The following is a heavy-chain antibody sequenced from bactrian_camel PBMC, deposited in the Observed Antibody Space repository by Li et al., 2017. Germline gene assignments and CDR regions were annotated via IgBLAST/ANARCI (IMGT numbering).Heavy chain of an antibody. J-gene: IGHJ6*01. CDR2: INGDGTNT. D-gene: IGHD7*01. Sequence: VQLVESGGDLAQPGRSVTLSCATSGFTFTTNYMNWVRQAPGKGLEWVSSINGDGTNTVYLDSVKGRFTISRDNLQMNSLKSEDTGLYYCATSLTDNWLRGFGYWGQGTQVTVS. V-gene: IGHV3-2*01. CDR3: ATSLTDNWLRGFGY. CDR1: GFTFTTNY.